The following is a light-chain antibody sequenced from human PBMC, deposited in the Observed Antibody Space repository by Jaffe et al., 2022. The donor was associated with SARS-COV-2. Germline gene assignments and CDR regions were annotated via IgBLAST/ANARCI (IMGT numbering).Light chain of an antibody. V-gene: IGKV1-39*01. CDR2: GAS. CDR1: QRISTY. CDR3: QQSHSTPL. J-gene: IGKJ3*01. Sequence: DIQMTQFPSSLSASVGDRVTITCRASQRISTYLNWYQQKAGEAPKLLIYGASSLQSGVPSRFSGSGSGTDFTLTIRSLQPEDFATYYCQQSHSTPLFGPGTKVDI.